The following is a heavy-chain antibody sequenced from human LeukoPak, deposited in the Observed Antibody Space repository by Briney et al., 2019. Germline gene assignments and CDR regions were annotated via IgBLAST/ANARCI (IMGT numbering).Heavy chain of an antibody. Sequence: GGSLRLSCAASGFTFSSYEMNWVRQAPGKGLEWVSSISSSSSYIYYADSVKGRFTISRDNAKNSLYLQMNSLRAEDTAVYYCARETKYYYDSSGYYYFDYWGQGTLVTVSS. J-gene: IGHJ4*02. V-gene: IGHV3-21*01. CDR3: ARETKYYYDSSGYYYFDY. D-gene: IGHD3-22*01. CDR1: GFTFSSYE. CDR2: ISSSSSYI.